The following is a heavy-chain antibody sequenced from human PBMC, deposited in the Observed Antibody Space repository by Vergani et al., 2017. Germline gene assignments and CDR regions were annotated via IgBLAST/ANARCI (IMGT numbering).Heavy chain of an antibody. Sequence: EVQLVESGGGLVQPGGSLRLSCAASGFTFSTYDMHWVRQATGKGLEWVSAIGTAGDTYYPGSVKGRFTISRENAKNSLYLQINGMRAGDTAVYYCERRDSSSPALDYWGQGTLVTVSS. D-gene: IGHD6-6*01. CDR3: ERRDSSSPALDY. J-gene: IGHJ4*02. CDR1: GFTFSTYD. V-gene: IGHV3-13*01. CDR2: IGTAGDT.